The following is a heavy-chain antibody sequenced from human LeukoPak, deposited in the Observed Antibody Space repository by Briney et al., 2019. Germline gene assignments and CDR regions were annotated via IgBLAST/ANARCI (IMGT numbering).Heavy chain of an antibody. Sequence: ASVKVSCKASGYTFTSYDTNWVRQATGQGLEWMGWMNPNSGNTGYAQKFQGRVTMTRNTSISTAYMELSSLRSEDTAVYYCARAVYDSSGYYIDYWGQGTLVTVSS. CDR1: GYTFTSYD. V-gene: IGHV1-8*02. CDR3: ARAVYDSSGYYIDY. CDR2: MNPNSGNT. D-gene: IGHD3-22*01. J-gene: IGHJ4*02.